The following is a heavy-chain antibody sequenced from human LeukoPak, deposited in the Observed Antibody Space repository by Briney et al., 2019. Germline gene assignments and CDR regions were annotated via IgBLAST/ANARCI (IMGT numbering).Heavy chain of an antibody. CDR1: GFTFSSYA. D-gene: IGHD1-26*01. Sequence: GGSLRLSCAASGFTFSSYAMHWVRQTPGKGLEHVLAISYNGGSTYYADSVKGRFTISRDNSKNTLYLQMGSLRTGDMAIYYCARRPYSETFYVDYWGQGTLVTVSS. V-gene: IGHV3-64*02. CDR2: ISYNGGST. CDR3: ARRPYSETFYVDY. J-gene: IGHJ4*02.